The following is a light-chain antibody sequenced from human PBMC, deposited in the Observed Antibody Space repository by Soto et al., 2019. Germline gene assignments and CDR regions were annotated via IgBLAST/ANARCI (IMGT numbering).Light chain of an antibody. CDR3: HQYGSSPLT. V-gene: IGKV3-20*01. CDR1: QSVTSNF. Sequence: ENLLTPSPGTLSLSPGERATLTFRASQSVTSNFLAWYQQKPGQAPRLLMYGASSRATGIPDRFSGSGSGTDFTLTISRLEPEDFALYYCHQYGSSPLTFGPGT. CDR2: GAS. J-gene: IGKJ3*01.